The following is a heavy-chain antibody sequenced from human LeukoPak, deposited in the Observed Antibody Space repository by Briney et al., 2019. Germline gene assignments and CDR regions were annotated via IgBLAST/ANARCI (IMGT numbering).Heavy chain of an antibody. J-gene: IGHJ5*02. V-gene: IGHV4-39*01. CDR3: ARRPGNWFDP. CDR2: IYYSGST. CDR1: GGSISSTDYY. Sequence: SETLSLTCTVSGGSISSTDYYWGWIRQPPGKGLEWVGSIYYSGSTYYNPSLKSRVTTSVDTSKNQFSLKLSSVTAADTAVYYCARRPGNWFDPWGQGTLVTVSS.